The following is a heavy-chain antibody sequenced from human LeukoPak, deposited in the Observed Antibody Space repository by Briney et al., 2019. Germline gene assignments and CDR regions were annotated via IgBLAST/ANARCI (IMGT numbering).Heavy chain of an antibody. CDR1: GGSISSYY. J-gene: IGHJ3*02. V-gene: IGHV4-59*01. Sequence: SETLSLTCTVSGGSISSYYWSWIRQPPGKGLEWIGDIYYSGSTNYNPSLKSRVTISVDTSKNQFSLKLSSVTAADTAVYYCARTLPITMVRGPLRAFDIWGQGTMVTVSS. CDR3: ARTLPITMVRGPLRAFDI. D-gene: IGHD3-10*01. CDR2: IYYSGST.